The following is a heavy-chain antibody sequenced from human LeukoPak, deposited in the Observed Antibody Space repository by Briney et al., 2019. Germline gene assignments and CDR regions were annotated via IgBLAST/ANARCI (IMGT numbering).Heavy chain of an antibody. V-gene: IGHV3-20*04. CDR3: ARDYDSSGHTSLGY. J-gene: IGHJ4*02. Sequence: GRSLRLSCAASGFTFDDYGMSCVRQAPGKGLEWVSGINWNGGSTGYADSVKGRFTISRDNAKNSLYLQMNSLRAEDTALYYCARDYDSSGHTSLGYWGQGTLVTVSP. CDR2: INWNGGST. D-gene: IGHD3-22*01. CDR1: GFTFDDYG.